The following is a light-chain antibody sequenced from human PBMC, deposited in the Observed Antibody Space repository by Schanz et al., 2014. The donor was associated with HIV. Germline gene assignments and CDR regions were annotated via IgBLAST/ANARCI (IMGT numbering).Light chain of an antibody. CDR2: EVN. Sequence: QSALTQPPSASGSPGQSVTIACNGTSSDIGGYDYLSWYQQSPGKAPKLLIYEVNKRPSGVPRRFSGSKFDNTASLTVSGLHADDEADYYCCSYADGGTYVFGTGTKLTVL. CDR1: SSDIGGYDY. V-gene: IGLV2-8*01. J-gene: IGLJ1*01. CDR3: CSYADGGTYV.